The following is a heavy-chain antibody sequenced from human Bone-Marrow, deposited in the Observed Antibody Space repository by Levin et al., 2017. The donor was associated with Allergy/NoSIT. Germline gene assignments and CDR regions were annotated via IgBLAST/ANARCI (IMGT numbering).Heavy chain of an antibody. CDR3: ARDQPPYVWGGYRSSHDAFDI. CDR1: GDSVSSNSAA. D-gene: IGHD3-16*02. V-gene: IGHV6-1*01. CDR2: TYYWSKWYN. J-gene: IGHJ3*02. Sequence: RSQTLSLTCAISGDSVSSNSAAWNRIRQSPSRGLEWLGRTYYWSKWYNDYAVSVKSRITINPDTSKNQFYLQLNSVTPEDTAVYYCARDQPPYVWGGYRSSHDAFDIWGQGTMVTVSS.